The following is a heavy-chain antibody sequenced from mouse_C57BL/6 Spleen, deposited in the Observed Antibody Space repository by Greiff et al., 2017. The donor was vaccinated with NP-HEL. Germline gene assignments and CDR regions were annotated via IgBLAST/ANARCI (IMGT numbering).Heavy chain of an antibody. CDR1: GFTFSSYA. Sequence: EVKLMESGGGLVKPGGSLKLSCAASGFTFSSYAMSWVRQTPEKRLEWVATISDGGSYTYYPDNVKGRFTISRDNAKNNLYLQMSHLKSEDTAMYYCARVLYYYGRPYYFDYWGQGTTLTVSS. V-gene: IGHV5-4*03. CDR3: ARVLYYYGRPYYFDY. CDR2: ISDGGSYT. D-gene: IGHD1-1*01. J-gene: IGHJ2*01.